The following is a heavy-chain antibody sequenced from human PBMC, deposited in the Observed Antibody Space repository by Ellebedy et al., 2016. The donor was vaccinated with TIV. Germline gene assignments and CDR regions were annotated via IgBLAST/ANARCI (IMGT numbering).Heavy chain of an antibody. CDR2: IYYSGST. V-gene: IGHV4-59*08. D-gene: IGHD6-13*01. Sequence: SETLSLTCTVSGGSISSYYWSWIRQPPGKGLEWIGYIYYSGSTYYNPSLKSRVTISVDTSKNQFSLKLSSVTAADTAVYYCARHRRSGSMPHPYYYGMDVWGQGTTVTVSS. CDR1: GGSISSYY. J-gene: IGHJ6*02. CDR3: ARHRRSGSMPHPYYYGMDV.